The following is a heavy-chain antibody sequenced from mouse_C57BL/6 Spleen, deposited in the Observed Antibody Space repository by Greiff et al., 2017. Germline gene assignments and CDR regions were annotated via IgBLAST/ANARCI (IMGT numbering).Heavy chain of an antibody. CDR2: IDPSDSET. CDR3: ARGDYGYAMDY. Sequence: QVQLQQPGAELVRPGSSVKLSCKASGYTFTSYWMHWVKQRPIQGLEWIGNIDPSDSETHYNQKFKDKATLTVDKSSSTAYMQLSSLTSDDSAVYYCARGDYGYAMDYWGQGTSVTVSS. J-gene: IGHJ4*01. V-gene: IGHV1-52*01. D-gene: IGHD2-4*01. CDR1: GYTFTSYW.